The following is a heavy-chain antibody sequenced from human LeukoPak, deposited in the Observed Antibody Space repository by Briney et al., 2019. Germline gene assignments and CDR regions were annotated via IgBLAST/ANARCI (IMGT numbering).Heavy chain of an antibody. CDR1: GGTFSSYA. D-gene: IGHD6-13*01. CDR3: ARRIAAADDY. Sequence: ASVKVSCEASGGTFSSYAISWVRQAPGQGLEWMGRIIPILGIANYAQKFQGRVTVTADKSTSTAHMELSSLRSEDTAVYYCARRIAAADDYWGQGTLVTVSS. J-gene: IGHJ4*02. CDR2: IIPILGIA. V-gene: IGHV1-69*04.